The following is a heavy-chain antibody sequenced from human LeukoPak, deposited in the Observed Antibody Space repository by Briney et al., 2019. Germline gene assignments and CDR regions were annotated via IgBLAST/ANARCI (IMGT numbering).Heavy chain of an antibody. V-gene: IGHV3-23*01. CDR2: ITGTGGST. CDR3: TKDALISYRGAWSQSDY. J-gene: IGHJ4*02. D-gene: IGHD2-2*01. CDR1: GFTFGSYT. Sequence: PGGSLRLSCAASGFTFGSYTVSWVRQAPGKGLEWVSGITGTGGSTYYADSVKGWFTISRDNSKNTLYLQMNRLRAEDTAIYYCTKDALISYRGAWSQSDYWGQGTLVTVSS.